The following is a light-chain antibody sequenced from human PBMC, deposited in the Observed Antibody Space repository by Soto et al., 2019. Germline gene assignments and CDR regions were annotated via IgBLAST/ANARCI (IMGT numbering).Light chain of an antibody. CDR2: DAS. Sequence: DIQMTQSPSTLSASVEDRVTITCRANQSLSVWLDWYQQKPGEAPRFLIYDASTLQRGVPSRFSVSGARGEFSLTLCNLQNEDFAPYYCQNYGRESVRRFGQGTRWIS. V-gene: IGKV1-5*01. CDR1: QSLSVW. CDR3: QNYGRESVRR. J-gene: IGKJ1*01.